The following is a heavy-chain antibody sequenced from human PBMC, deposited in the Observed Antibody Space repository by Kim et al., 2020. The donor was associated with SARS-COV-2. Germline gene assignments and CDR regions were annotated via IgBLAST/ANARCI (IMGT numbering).Heavy chain of an antibody. Sequence: GGSLRLSCAASGFTFSSYGMHWVRQAPGKGLEWVAVIWYDGSNKCYADSVKGRFTISRDNSKNTLYLQMNSLRAEDTAVYYCAKLHCSSTSCYGPDYYYYGKDVWGQGTTVTVSS. D-gene: IGHD2-2*01. CDR1: GFTFSSYG. CDR2: IWYDGSNK. V-gene: IGHV3-33*06. CDR3: AKLHCSSTSCYGPDYYYYGKDV. J-gene: IGHJ6*02.